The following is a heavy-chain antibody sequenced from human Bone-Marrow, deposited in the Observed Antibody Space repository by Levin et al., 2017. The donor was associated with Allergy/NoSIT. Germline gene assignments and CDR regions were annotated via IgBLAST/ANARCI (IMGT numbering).Heavy chain of an antibody. D-gene: IGHD6-6*01. CDR1: GGTFSNYA. Sequence: ASVKVSCKASGGTFSNYAISWIRQAPGQGLEWMGRIIPVFPVTNYAQKFQGRVTITAVKSTTTVYMELSGLRFEDTAVYFCAIVVSIPGLDSWGQGTLVTVSS. CDR2: IIPVFPVT. J-gene: IGHJ4*02. V-gene: IGHV1-69*04. CDR3: AIVVSIPGLDS.